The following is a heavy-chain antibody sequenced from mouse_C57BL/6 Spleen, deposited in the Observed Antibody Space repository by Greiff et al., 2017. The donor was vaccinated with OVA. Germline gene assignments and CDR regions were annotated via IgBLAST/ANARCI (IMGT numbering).Heavy chain of an antibody. D-gene: IGHD2-4*01. Sequence: EVQLQQSGPGLVKPSQSLSLTCSVTGYFITSGYYWNWIRQFPGNKLEWMGYISYDGSNNYNPSLKNRISITRDTSKNQFFLKLNSVTTEDTATYYCARDREDYGDYWGQGTSVTVSS. J-gene: IGHJ4*01. CDR3: ARDREDYGDY. CDR2: ISYDGSN. V-gene: IGHV3-6*01. CDR1: GYFITSGYY.